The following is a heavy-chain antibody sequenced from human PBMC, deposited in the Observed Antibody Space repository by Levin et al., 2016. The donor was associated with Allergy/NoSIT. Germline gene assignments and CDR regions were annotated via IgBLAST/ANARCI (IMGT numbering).Heavy chain of an antibody. D-gene: IGHD3-16*01. Sequence: WIRQPPGKGLEWVAVIWYDGSNKYYADSVKGRFTISRDNSKNTLYLQMNSLRAEDTAVYYCARDGGRLFYHGPEGYWGQGTLVTVSS. J-gene: IGHJ4*02. V-gene: IGHV3-33*01. CDR2: IWYDGSNK. CDR3: ARDGGRLFYHGPEGY.